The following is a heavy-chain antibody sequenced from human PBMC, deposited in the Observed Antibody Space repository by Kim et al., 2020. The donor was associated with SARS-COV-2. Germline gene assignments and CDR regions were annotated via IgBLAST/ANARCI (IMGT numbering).Heavy chain of an antibody. D-gene: IGHD3-16*01. Sequence: SETLSLTCTVSGVSINTYYWSWIRQPPGRGLEWIGYFYYTGSTNDNPSLKSRVTISVDTSKNQLSLRLSSVTTADTAVYYCARDRGFGGVRFGMDVWGQGTPGTVTS. J-gene: IGHJ6*02. CDR1: GVSINTYY. CDR2: FYYTGST. V-gene: IGHV4-59*13. CDR3: ARDRGFGGVRFGMDV.